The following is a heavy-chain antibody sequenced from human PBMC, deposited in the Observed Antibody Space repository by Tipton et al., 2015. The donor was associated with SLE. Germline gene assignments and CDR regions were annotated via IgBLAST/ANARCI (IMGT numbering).Heavy chain of an antibody. V-gene: IGHV4-39*07. CDR2: IYYSGSAYST. D-gene: IGHD4-17*01. CDR1: GASISTTTDY. CDR3: ARQGATVPLWDY. Sequence: TLSLTCTVSGASISTTTDYWGWIRQPPGKGLEWIGNIYYSGSAYSTYYNPSLKSRVSISVDTSKNEFSLMMSSVTAADTAVYYCARQGATVPLWDYWGQGALVTVSS. J-gene: IGHJ4*02.